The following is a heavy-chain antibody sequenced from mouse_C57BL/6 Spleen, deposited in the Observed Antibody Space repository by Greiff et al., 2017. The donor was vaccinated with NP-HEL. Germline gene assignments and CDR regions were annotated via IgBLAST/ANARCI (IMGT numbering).Heavy chain of an antibody. CDR2: IDPNSGGT. V-gene: IGHV1-72*01. CDR3: ARRDYYGNPYFDY. CDR1: GSTFTSYW. Sequence: QVPLQQPGAELVKPGASVPLSCKASGSTFTSYWLHWVQQRPGRGLEWIGRIDPNSGGTKYNEKFKSKATLTVDKPSSTAYMQLSSLTSEDSAVYYCARRDYYGNPYFDYWGQGTTLTVSS. D-gene: IGHD2-1*01. J-gene: IGHJ2*01.